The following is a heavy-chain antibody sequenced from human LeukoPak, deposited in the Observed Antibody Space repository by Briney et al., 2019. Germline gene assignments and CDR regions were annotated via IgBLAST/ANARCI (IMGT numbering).Heavy chain of an antibody. CDR2: IYYSGST. D-gene: IGHD2-21*01. CDR1: GGSISSYY. J-gene: IGHJ4*02. CDR3: ARGVVIAPQTLDY. Sequence: SGTLSLTCTVSGGSISSYYWSWIRQPPGKGLEWIGYIYYSGSTNYNPSLKSRVTISVDTSKNQFSLKLSSVTAADTAVYYCARGVVIAPQTLDYWGQGTLVTVSS. V-gene: IGHV4-59*01.